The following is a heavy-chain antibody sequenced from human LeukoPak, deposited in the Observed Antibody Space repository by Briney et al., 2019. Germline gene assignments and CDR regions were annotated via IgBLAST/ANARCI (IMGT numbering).Heavy chain of an antibody. CDR2: IYHSGST. J-gene: IGHJ5*02. D-gene: IGHD3-10*01. CDR1: GYSISNGYY. Sequence: SETLSLTCAVSGYSISNGYYWGWIRQPPGKGLEWIGSIYHSGSTYYNPSLKSRVTISVDTSKNQFSLKLSSVTAADTAVYYCARDLRGVLLWFGEEGWFDPWGQGTLVTVSS. V-gene: IGHV4-38-2*02. CDR3: ARDLRGVLLWFGEEGWFDP.